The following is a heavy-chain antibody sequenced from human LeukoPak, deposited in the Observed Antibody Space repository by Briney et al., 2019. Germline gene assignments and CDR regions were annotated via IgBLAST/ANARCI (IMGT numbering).Heavy chain of an antibody. J-gene: IGHJ4*02. V-gene: IGHV3-66*01. CDR2: IYTGGST. Sequence: PGGSLRLSCAASAFTVSSNYMSWVRQAPGKGLEWVSVIYTGGSTYYADSVRGRFTISRDISKNTLYLQMSTLRVEDTAEYYCARVKGGRWLTDGGFYFDYWGQGTLVTVSS. CDR1: AFTVSSNY. CDR3: ARVKGGRWLTDGGFYFDY. D-gene: IGHD5-24*01.